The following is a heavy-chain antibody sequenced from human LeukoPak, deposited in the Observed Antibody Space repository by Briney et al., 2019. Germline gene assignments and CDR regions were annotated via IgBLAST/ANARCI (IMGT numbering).Heavy chain of an antibody. CDR1: GGSISSSSYY. CDR2: IYTSGST. CDR3: ASTKDYYDSSGPPY. Sequence: SETLSLTCTVSGGSISSSSYYWSWIRQPAGKGLEWIGRIYTSGSTNYNPSLKSRVTISVDTSKNQFSLKLSSVTAADTAVYYCASTKDYYDSSGPPYWGQGTLVTVSS. J-gene: IGHJ4*02. V-gene: IGHV4-61*02. D-gene: IGHD3-22*01.